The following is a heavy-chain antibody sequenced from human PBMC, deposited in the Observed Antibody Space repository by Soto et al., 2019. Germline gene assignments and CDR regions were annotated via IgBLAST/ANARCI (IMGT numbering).Heavy chain of an antibody. CDR2: MNSNGGST. V-gene: IGHV3-64D*06. CDR1: GFIFSSYA. CDR3: VKDKGGIQRDFDY. J-gene: IGHJ4*02. D-gene: IGHD6-13*01. Sequence: VGSLRLSCSASGFIFSSYAMHWVRQAPGKGLEYVSNMNSNGGSTYYADSVKGRFTISRDNSKNTLYLQMSSLRAEDTAVYYCVKDKGGIQRDFDYWGQGTPVTVSS.